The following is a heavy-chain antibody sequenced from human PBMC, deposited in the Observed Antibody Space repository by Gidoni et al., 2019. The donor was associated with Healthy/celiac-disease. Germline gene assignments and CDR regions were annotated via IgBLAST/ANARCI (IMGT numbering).Heavy chain of an antibody. CDR1: GFTFSSYG. CDR3: ARPLPGYYYFDY. CDR2: IWYDGSNK. Sequence: QVQLVESGGGVVQPGRSLRLSCAASGFTFSSYGMHWVRQAPGKGLEWVAVIWYDGSNKYYADSVKGRFTISRDNSKNTLYLQMNSLRAEDTAVYYCARPLPGYYYFDYWGQGTLVTVSS. J-gene: IGHJ4*02. D-gene: IGHD6-13*01. V-gene: IGHV3-33*01.